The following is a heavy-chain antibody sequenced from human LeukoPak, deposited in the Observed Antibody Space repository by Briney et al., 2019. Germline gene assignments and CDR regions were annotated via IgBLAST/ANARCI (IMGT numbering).Heavy chain of an antibody. J-gene: IGHJ6*02. CDR2: INHRGST. CDR1: GGSFRGYY. CDR3: PRFGPRRVSSSRHTYCMDV. D-gene: IGHD6-13*01. V-gene: IGHV4-34*01. Sequence: PETLSLTCAVYGGSFRGYYWSWIRQPPRKGREWSGEINHRGSTNYNPSLKSRVTISVDTSKNQFSLKLSSVTAADTAVYYCPRFGPRRVSSSRHTYCMDVWGQGTTVTVSS.